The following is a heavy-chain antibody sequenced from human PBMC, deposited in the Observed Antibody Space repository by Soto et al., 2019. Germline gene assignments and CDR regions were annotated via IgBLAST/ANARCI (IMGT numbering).Heavy chain of an antibody. Sequence: ASVKVSCKASGYTFTSYGISWVRQAPGQGLEWMGWISAYNGNTNYAQKLQGRVTMTTDTSTSTAYMELRSLRSDDTAVYYCARIGWELLLGLVSDWFGPWGQRTLVTVS. J-gene: IGHJ5*02. CDR2: ISAYNGNT. CDR1: GYTFTSYG. D-gene: IGHD1-26*01. CDR3: ARIGWELLLGLVSDWFGP. V-gene: IGHV1-18*04.